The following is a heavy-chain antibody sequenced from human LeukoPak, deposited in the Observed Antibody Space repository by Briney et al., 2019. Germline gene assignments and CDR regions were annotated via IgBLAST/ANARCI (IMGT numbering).Heavy chain of an antibody. CDR3: AREPRFGAVAGNNWFDP. CDR1: GYTFSRYG. CDR2: INAGNENT. J-gene: IGHJ5*02. Sequence: ASVKVSCKASGYTFSRYGMHWVRQAPGQRLEWMGWINAGNENTKYSQKFQGRVSITRDTSASTAYMELSSLTSEDTAVYYCAREPRFGAVAGNNWFDPWGQGTLVTVSS. D-gene: IGHD6-19*01. V-gene: IGHV1-3*01.